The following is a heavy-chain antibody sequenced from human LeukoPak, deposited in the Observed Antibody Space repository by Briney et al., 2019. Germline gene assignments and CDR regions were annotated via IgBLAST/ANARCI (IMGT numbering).Heavy chain of an antibody. V-gene: IGHV4-59*01. Sequence: SETLSLTCTVSGGSISSYYWSWIRQPPGKGLEWIGYIYYSGSTNYNPSLKSRVTISVDTSKNQFSLKLSSVTAADTAVYYCARDPVKETGFLLRGLGYFDYWGQGTLVTVSS. CDR3: ARDPVKETGFLLRGLGYFDY. CDR1: GGSISSYY. J-gene: IGHJ4*02. D-gene: IGHD1-1*01. CDR2: IYYSGST.